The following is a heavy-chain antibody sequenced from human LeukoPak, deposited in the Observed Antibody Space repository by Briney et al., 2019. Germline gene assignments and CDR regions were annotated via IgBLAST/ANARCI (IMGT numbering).Heavy chain of an antibody. J-gene: IGHJ6*02. CDR2: INSDGSST. Sequence: GGSLRLSCAASGFTFSNYWMHWVRQAPGKGLEWVSRINSDGSSTDYADSVKGRFTISRDNAKNTLYLQMNSLRAGDTAVYYCARDGFCSAGRCYGMDVWGQGTTVTASS. CDR3: ARDGFCSAGRCYGMDV. CDR1: GFTFSNYW. V-gene: IGHV3-74*01. D-gene: IGHD2-15*01.